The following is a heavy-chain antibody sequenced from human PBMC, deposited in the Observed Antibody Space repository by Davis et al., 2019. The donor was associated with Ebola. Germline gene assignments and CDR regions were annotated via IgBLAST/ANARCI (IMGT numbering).Heavy chain of an antibody. D-gene: IGHD2-2*01. Sequence: ASVKVSCKASGYTFTSYGISWVRQAPGQGLEWMGWISAYNGNTNYAQKLQGRVTMTTDTSTSTAYMELRSLRSEDTAVYYCAREVGYCSSTSCYHYYYYGMDVWGQGTTVTVSS. J-gene: IGHJ6*02. V-gene: IGHV1-18*01. CDR1: GYTFTSYG. CDR3: AREVGYCSSTSCYHYYYYGMDV. CDR2: ISAYNGNT.